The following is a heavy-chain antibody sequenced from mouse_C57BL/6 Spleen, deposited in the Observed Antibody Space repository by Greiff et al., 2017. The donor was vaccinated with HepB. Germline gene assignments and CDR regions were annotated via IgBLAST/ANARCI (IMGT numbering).Heavy chain of an antibody. Sequence: QVQLQQPGAELVKPGASVKLSCKASGYTFTSYWMQWVKQRPGQGLEWIGEIDPSDSYTNYNQKFKGKATLTVDTSSSTAYMQLSSLTSEDSAVYYCARRELAYYFDYWGQSTTLTVSS. D-gene: IGHD4-1*01. V-gene: IGHV1-50*01. J-gene: IGHJ2*01. CDR2: IDPSDSYT. CDR3: ARRELAYYFDY. CDR1: GYTFTSYW.